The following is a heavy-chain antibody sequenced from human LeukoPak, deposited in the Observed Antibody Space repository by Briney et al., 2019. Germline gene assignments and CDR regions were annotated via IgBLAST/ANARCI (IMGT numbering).Heavy chain of an antibody. Sequence: SQTLSLTCAISGDSVSSDSAAWNWIRQSPSRGLEWLGRTYYRSKWYNDYAVSMKSRITINPDTSKDQFSLQLNSVTPEDTAVYYCARDAGSGWSSFDYWGQGTLVTVSS. J-gene: IGHJ4*02. CDR3: ARDAGSGWSSFDY. CDR2: TYYRSKWYN. CDR1: GDSVSSDSAA. D-gene: IGHD6-19*01. V-gene: IGHV6-1*01.